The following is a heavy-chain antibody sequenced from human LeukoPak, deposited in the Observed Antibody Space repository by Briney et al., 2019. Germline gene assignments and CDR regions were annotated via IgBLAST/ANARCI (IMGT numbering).Heavy chain of an antibody. CDR3: AIPPNYYDSSGYDAFDI. V-gene: IGHV4-34*01. Sequence: SETLSLTCAVYGGSFSGYYWSWIRQPPGKGLEWIGEIYHSGSTNYNPSLKSRVTISVDKSKNQFSLKLSSVTAADTAVYYCAIPPNYYDSSGYDAFDIWGQGTMRTVSS. J-gene: IGHJ3*02. D-gene: IGHD3-22*01. CDR2: IYHSGST. CDR1: GGSFSGYY.